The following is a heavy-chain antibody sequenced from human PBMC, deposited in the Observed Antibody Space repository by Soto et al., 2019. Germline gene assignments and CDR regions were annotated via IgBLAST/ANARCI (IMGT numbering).Heavy chain of an antibody. J-gene: IGHJ6*02. CDR3: ARVPLMRVLRFLEWLSIHHYYYGMDV. CDR2: MNPNSGNT. D-gene: IGHD3-3*01. CDR1: GYTFTSYD. Sequence: GASVKVSCKASGYTFTSYDINWVRQATGQGLEWMGWMNPNSGNTGYAQKFQGRVTMTRNTSISTAYMELSSLRSEDTAVYYCARVPLMRVLRFLEWLSIHHYYYGMDVWGQGTTVTVSS. V-gene: IGHV1-8*01.